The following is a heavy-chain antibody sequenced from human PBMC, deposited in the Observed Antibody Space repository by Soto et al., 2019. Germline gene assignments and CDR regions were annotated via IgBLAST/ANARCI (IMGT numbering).Heavy chain of an antibody. J-gene: IGHJ5*02. Sequence: QVQLQESGPGLVKPSQTLSLTCTVSGGSISSGGHYWSWIRQHPGKGLEWIGYIYHSGNTYYNPSLKSRVTISVDTSKNQFSLKLSSVTAADTAIYYCATGGSGYDPSRDWFDPWGQGTLVTVSS. CDR1: GGSISSGGHY. V-gene: IGHV4-31*03. CDR2: IYHSGNT. CDR3: ATGGSGYDPSRDWFDP. D-gene: IGHD5-12*01.